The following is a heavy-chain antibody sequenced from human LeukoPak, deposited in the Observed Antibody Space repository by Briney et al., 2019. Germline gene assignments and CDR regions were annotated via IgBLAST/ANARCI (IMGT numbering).Heavy chain of an antibody. D-gene: IGHD5-24*01. CDR3: AREQRTFDY. CDR2: ISGSGGST. Sequence: RGSLRLSCAASGFIFSNYAMTWVRQAPGKGPEWVSTISGSGGSTYYADSVKGRITISRDNAENSLYLQLSSLRAEDTAVYYCAREQRTFDYWGQGILVTVSS. V-gene: IGHV3-23*01. J-gene: IGHJ4*02. CDR1: GFIFSNYA.